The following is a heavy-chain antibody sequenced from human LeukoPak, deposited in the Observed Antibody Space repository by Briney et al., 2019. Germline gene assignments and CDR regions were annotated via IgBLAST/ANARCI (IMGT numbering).Heavy chain of an antibody. CDR3: ARRSRDGWYFDY. CDR1: GFTVSSNY. V-gene: IGHV3-30*03. Sequence: GGSLRLSCAASGFTVSSNYMSWVRQAPGKGLEWVAVISYDGSNKYYADSVKGRFTITRDNSKNTLYLQMNSLRAEDTAVYYCARRSRDGWYFDYWGQGTLVTVSS. D-gene: IGHD5-24*01. J-gene: IGHJ4*02. CDR2: ISYDGSNK.